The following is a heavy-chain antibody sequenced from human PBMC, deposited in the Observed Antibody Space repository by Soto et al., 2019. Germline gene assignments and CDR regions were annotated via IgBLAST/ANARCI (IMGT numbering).Heavy chain of an antibody. CDR2: ISSSSSTI. Sequence: GGSLRLSCAASGFTFSSYSMNWVRQAPGKGLEWVSYISSSSSTIYYADSVKGRFTISRDNAKNSLYLQMNSLRAEDTAVYYCASSDYDFWSGYQEDYYYYYMDVWGKGTTVTVSS. J-gene: IGHJ6*03. V-gene: IGHV3-48*01. CDR1: GFTFSSYS. D-gene: IGHD3-3*01. CDR3: ASSDYDFWSGYQEDYYYYYMDV.